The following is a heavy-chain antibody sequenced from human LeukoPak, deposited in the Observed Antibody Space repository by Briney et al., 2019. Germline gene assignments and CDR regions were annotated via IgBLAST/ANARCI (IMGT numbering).Heavy chain of an antibody. V-gene: IGHV4-39*07. Sequence: SETLSLTCTVSGGSISSSSYYWGWIRQPPGKGLEWIGSIYYRGSTYYNPSLKSRVTISVDTSKNQFSLELSSVTAADTAVYYCARMYYYDSSGPIWFDPWGQGTLVTVSS. D-gene: IGHD3-22*01. CDR2: IYYRGST. CDR3: ARMYYYDSSGPIWFDP. CDR1: GGSISSSSYY. J-gene: IGHJ5*02.